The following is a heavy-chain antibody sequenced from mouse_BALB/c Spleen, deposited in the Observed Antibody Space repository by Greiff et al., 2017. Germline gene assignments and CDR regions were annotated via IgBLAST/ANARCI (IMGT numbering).Heavy chain of an antibody. CDR3: ARGATMITTAWFAY. V-gene: IGHV1S137*01. CDR1: GYTFTDYA. D-gene: IGHD2-4*01. CDR2: ISTYYGDA. Sequence: QVQLKQSGAELVRPGVSVKISCKGSGYTFTDYAMHWVKQSHAKSLEWIGVISTYYGDASYNQKFKGKATMTVDKSSSTAYMELARLTSEDSAIYYCARGATMITTAWFAYWGQGTLVTVSA. J-gene: IGHJ3*01.